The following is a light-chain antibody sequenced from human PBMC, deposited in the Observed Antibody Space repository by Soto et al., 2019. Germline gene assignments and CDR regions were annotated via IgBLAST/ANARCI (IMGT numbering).Light chain of an antibody. Sequence: ETVMTQTPATLSLSPGERATLSCRASQSISDNLAWYQQKPGQAPRLIIYTASIRATGIPARFSGSGSGTEYTLTISSLQSEDSAIYYCQHYNDWPPWTFGQGTKVEIE. J-gene: IGKJ1*01. CDR3: QHYNDWPPWT. CDR2: TAS. CDR1: QSISDN. V-gene: IGKV3-15*01.